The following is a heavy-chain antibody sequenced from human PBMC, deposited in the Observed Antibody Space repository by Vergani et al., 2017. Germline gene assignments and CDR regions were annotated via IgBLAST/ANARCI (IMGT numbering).Heavy chain of an antibody. CDR2: INPTTGNP. J-gene: IGHJ4*02. D-gene: IGHD6-19*01. CDR1: GHSFNNYA. CDR3: ARAKRGRLAVGATDS. V-gene: IGHV7-4-1*01. Sequence: QEQLVQSGSELKKPGASVNVSCKASGHSFNNYAIHWVRQAPGQGLEWMGWINPTTGNPTYARAFTGRFVFSLDTSISTAYLQIGSLKAEDTAVYFCARAKRGRLAVGATDSWGQGTLLTVSS.